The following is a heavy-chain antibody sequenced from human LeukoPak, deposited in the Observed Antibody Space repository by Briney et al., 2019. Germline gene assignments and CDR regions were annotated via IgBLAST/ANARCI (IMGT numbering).Heavy chain of an antibody. Sequence: SETLSLTCAVSGGSIRSSNWWSWVRQSPGKGLEWIGEINHSGSTNYNPSLKSRVTISVDKSENQLSLKLSSVTAADTAVYYCARALGSSGYGWFDPWGQGTLVTVSS. CDR3: ARALGSSGYGWFDP. D-gene: IGHD3-22*01. J-gene: IGHJ5*02. CDR1: GGSIRSSNW. V-gene: IGHV4-4*02. CDR2: INHSGST.